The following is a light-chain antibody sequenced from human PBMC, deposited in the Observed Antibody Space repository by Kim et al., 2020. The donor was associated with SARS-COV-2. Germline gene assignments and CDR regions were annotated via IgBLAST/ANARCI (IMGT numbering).Light chain of an antibody. CDR1: QSLLHSNGYNY. CDR2: LGS. J-gene: IGKJ1*01. CDR3: MQALQTPPT. Sequence: DIVMTQSPLSLPVTPGEPASISCRSSQSLLHSNGYNYLDWYLQKPGQSPQLLIYLGSNRASGVPDRFSGSGSGTGFTLKISRVEAEYGGVYYGMQALQTPPTFGQGPKV. V-gene: IGKV2-28*01.